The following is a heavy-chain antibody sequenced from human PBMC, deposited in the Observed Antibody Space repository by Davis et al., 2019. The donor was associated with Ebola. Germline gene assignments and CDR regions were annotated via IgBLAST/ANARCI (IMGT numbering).Heavy chain of an antibody. CDR1: GYSFTSYW. V-gene: IGHV5-51*01. CDR2: IYPGDSDT. D-gene: IGHD1-14*01. CDR3: ARGTSLARNFDY. Sequence: KVSCKGSGYSFTSYWIAWVRQMPGKGLEWLGLIYPGDSDTRYSPSFQGQVTISADKSISTAYLQWSSLKASDTAMFYCARGTSLARNFDYWGQGTLVTVSS. J-gene: IGHJ4*02.